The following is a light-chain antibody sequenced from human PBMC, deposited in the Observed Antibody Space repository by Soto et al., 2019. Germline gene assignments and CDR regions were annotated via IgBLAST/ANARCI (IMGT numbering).Light chain of an antibody. CDR2: AAS. J-gene: IGKJ4*02. V-gene: IGKV1-39*01. CDR1: QSVRTH. CDR3: QQSYNTPPT. Sequence: DIQMTQSPSALSASVGARVTITCRASQSVRTHLNWYKHKPGRAPNLLIYAASSLQSGFPSRFSVTASETPFYLTIRSLQPEDFAPYSGQQSYNTPPTFGGGTKVEIK.